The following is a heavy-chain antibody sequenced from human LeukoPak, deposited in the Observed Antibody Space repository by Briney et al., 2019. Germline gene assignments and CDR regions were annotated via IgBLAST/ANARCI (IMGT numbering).Heavy chain of an antibody. V-gene: IGHV4-39*07. D-gene: IGHD3-22*01. CDR2: IYYSGST. CDR1: GGSISSSSYY. J-gene: IGHJ4*02. CDR3: ASLRDTYYYDSSGPIL. Sequence: SETLSLTCTVSGGSISSSSYYWGWIRQPPGKGLEWIGSIYYSGSTYYNPSLKSRVTISVDTSKNQFSLKLSSVTAADTAVYYCASLRDTYYYDSSGPILWGQGTLVTVSS.